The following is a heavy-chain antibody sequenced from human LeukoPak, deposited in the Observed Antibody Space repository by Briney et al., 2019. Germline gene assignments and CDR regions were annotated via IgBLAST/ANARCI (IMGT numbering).Heavy chain of an antibody. D-gene: IGHD3-10*01. J-gene: IGHJ4*02. CDR3: ARVKAVWFRGTLRGTHSDY. Sequence: SETLSLTCTVSDGSMSSYYWSWIRQPPGKGLEWIGFIYYTGTTTYNPSLKSRVTISVDTSTDQFSLKLTSVTAADTAVYYCARVKAVWFRGTLRGTHSDYWGQGTLVTVSS. V-gene: IGHV4-59*01. CDR1: DGSMSSYY. CDR2: IYYTGTT.